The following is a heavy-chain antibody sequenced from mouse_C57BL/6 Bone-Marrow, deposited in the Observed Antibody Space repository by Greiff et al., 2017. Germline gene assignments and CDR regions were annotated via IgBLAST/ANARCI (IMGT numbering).Heavy chain of an antibody. D-gene: IGHD2-4*01. V-gene: IGHV5-9-1*02. Sequence: DVQLVESGEGLVKPGGSLKLSCAASGFTFSSYAMSWVRQTPEKRLEWVAYISSGGDYIYYADTVKGRFTISRDNARNTLYLQMSSLKSEDTAMYYCTRGRGYDYDAAWFAYWGQGTLVTVSA. CDR2: ISSGGDYI. J-gene: IGHJ3*01. CDR1: GFTFSSYA. CDR3: TRGRGYDYDAAWFAY.